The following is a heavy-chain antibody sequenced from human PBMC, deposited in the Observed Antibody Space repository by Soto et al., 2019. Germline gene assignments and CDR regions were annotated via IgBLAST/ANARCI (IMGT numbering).Heavy chain of an antibody. Sequence: SETLSLTCAVYGGSFRDYSWTWIRQPPGKGLEWIGEINHTGSTNYNPSLKGRVTISVDTSKNQFSLKVSSVTAADTAVYYCARRRVMTLWFDPWGQGTLVTVSS. CDR3: ARRRVMTLWFDP. V-gene: IGHV4-34*01. D-gene: IGHD2-21*02. CDR2: INHTGST. J-gene: IGHJ5*02. CDR1: GGSFRDYS.